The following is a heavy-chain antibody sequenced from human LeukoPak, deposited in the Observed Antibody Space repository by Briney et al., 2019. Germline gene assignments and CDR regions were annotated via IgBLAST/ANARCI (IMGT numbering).Heavy chain of an antibody. CDR1: G. J-gene: IGHJ5*02. CDR3: XXXXXXXXLNWFDP. CDR2: ISYDGSNK. Sequence: GXXWXRQAPGXXXXXXXVISYDGSNKXXADSVKGRFTISREXXKKXXYLQMKSLRAEDTGVYYCXXXXXXXXLNWFDPWGQGTLVTVSS. V-gene: IGHV3-30*03.